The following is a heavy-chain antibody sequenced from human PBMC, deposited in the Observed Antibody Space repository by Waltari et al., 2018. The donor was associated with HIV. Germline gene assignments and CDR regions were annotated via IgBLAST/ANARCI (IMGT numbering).Heavy chain of an antibody. CDR2: MYYSGST. Sequence: QVQLQESGPGLVKPSATLSLTCTVSGGSISNYSWRWIRQPPGKGLEWIGYMYYSGSTNYNPSLKSRVTISVDTSKNQFSLKLSSVTAADTAVYYCARGIYGDISGDMDVWGQGTTVTVSS. CDR3: ARGIYGDISGDMDV. V-gene: IGHV4-59*01. CDR1: GGSISNYS. J-gene: IGHJ6*02. D-gene: IGHD3-3*01.